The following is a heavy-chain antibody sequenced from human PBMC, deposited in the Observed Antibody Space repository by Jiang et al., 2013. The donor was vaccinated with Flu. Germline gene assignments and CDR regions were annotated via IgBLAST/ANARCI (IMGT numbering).Heavy chain of an antibody. J-gene: IGHJ4*02. CDR2: IYYSGST. CDR1: GGSISSYY. CDR3: ARVGIERELTS. Sequence: LLKPSETLSLTCTVSGGSISSYYWSWIRQPPGKGLEWIGYIYYSGSTNYNPSLKSRVTISVDTSKNQFSLKLSSVTAADTAVYYCARVGIERELTSWGQGTLVTVSS. D-gene: IGHD1-26*01. V-gene: IGHV4-59*01.